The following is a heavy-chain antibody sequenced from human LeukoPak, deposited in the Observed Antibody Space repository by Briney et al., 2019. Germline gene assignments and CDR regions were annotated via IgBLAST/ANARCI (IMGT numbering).Heavy chain of an antibody. D-gene: IGHD6-19*01. Sequence: GGAPRLSFAAPGVTLSGSAIHWGRPASRKRAEWVGRIRSKANSYATAYAASVKGRFTISRDDSKNTAYLQMNSLKTEDTAVYYCLYSSGPLWGQGTLVTVSS. V-gene: IGHV3-73*01. CDR1: GVTLSGSA. J-gene: IGHJ4*02. CDR3: LYSSGPL. CDR2: IRSKANSYAT.